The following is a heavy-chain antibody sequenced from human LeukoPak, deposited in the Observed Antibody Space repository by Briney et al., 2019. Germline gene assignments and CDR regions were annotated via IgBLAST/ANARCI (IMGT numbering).Heavy chain of an antibody. D-gene: IGHD3-22*01. J-gene: IGHJ1*01. CDR3: AGTMIVGDWFLQH. V-gene: IGHV1-8*01. CDR1: GYTFTSYD. Sequence: ASVKVSCKASGYTFTSYDINWVRQATGQGLEWMGWMNPNSGNTGYAQKFQGRVTMTRNTSISTAYMELSSLRSEDTAVYYCAGTMIVGDWFLQHWGQGTLVTVSS. CDR2: MNPNSGNT.